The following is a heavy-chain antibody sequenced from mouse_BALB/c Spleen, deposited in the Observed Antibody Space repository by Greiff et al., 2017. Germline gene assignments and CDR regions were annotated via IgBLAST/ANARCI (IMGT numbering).Heavy chain of an antibody. V-gene: IGHV5-6-3*01. D-gene: IGHD2-4*01. CDR2: INSNGGST. CDR1: GFTFSSYG. CDR3: AREGYDYAFDD. J-gene: IGHJ2*01. Sequence: EVKLMESGGGLVQPGGSLKLSCAASGFTFSSYGMSWVRQTPDKRLELVATINSNGGSTYYPDSVKGRFTISRDNAKNTLYLQMSSLKSEDTAMYYCAREGYDYAFDDWGQGTTLTVSS.